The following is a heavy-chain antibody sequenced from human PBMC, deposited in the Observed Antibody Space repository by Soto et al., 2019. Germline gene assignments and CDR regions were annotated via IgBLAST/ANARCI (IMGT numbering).Heavy chain of an antibody. Sequence: ASVKVSFKASCYTFTSYCISWFLQSPGQGLEWMGWISAYNGNTNYAQKLQGRVTMTTDTSTSTAYMELRSLRSDDTAVYYCERDPPDITTVPGHWGQGTLVTVSS. D-gene: IGHD4-17*01. CDR2: ISAYNGNT. J-gene: IGHJ4*02. V-gene: IGHV1-18*04. CDR3: ERDPPDITTVPGH. CDR1: CYTFTSYC.